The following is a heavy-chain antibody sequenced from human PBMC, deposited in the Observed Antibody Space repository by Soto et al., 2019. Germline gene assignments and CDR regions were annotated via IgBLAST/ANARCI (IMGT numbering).Heavy chain of an antibody. CDR1: GYTFTSYA. J-gene: IGHJ3*02. D-gene: IGHD3-22*01. CDR3: ARGGKYYDSSGYYNGDGDDAFDI. Sequence: QVQLVQSGAEEKKPGASVKVSCKASGYTFTSYAMHWVRQAPGQRLEWMGWINAGNGNTKYSQKFQGRVTITRDTSTSTAYMELSSLRSEDTAVYYCARGGKYYDSSGYYNGDGDDAFDIWGQGTMVTVSS. V-gene: IGHV1-3*05. CDR2: INAGNGNT.